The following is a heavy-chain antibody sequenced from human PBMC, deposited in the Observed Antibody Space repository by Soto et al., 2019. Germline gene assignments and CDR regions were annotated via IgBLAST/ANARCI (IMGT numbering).Heavy chain of an antibody. V-gene: IGHV3-21*01. Sequence: EVQLVESGGGLVKPGWSLTLSCADSGFAFRSYNMNWFRQATGKGLEWVASISSGSSNIYYADSVKGRFTISRDNAKNSLFLQMDSLIAEDSAVYYCASATVVAATFEIWGQGTLVTVSS. CDR1: GFAFRSYN. J-gene: IGHJ4*02. CDR2: ISSGSSNI. D-gene: IGHD2-15*01. CDR3: ASATVVAATFEI.